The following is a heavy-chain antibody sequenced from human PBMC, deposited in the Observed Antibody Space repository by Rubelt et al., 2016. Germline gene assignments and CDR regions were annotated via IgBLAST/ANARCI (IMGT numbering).Heavy chain of an antibody. V-gene: IGHV3-30*04. CDR3: AREYGDGYNFDY. CDR2: ISYDGSNK. J-gene: IGHJ4*02. Sequence: GEGLESVAVISYDGSNKYYADSMKGRFTISRDNSKNTLYLQMNSLRAEDTAVYYCAREYGDGYNFDYWGQGTLVTVSS. D-gene: IGHD5-24*01.